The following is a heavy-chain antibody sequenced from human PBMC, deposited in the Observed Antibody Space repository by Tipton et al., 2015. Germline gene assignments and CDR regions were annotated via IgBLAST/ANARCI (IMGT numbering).Heavy chain of an antibody. CDR1: GDPISSGSYY. CDR2: IYCSGST. J-gene: IGHJ4*02. Sequence: TLSLTCTVSGDPISSGSYYWGWIRQPPGKGLEWIGSIYCSGSTYYNPSLKSRVTISVDTSKTQFSLKMSSVTASDTAVYYCARARGRHGGLFDSWGQGILVTVSS. CDR3: ARARGRHGGLFDS. D-gene: IGHD4-23*01. V-gene: IGHV4-39*07.